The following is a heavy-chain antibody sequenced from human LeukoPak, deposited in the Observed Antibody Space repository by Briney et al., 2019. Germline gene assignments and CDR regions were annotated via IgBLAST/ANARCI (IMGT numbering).Heavy chain of an antibody. V-gene: IGHV1-24*01. Sequence: ASVKVSCKVSGYTLTELSMHWVRQAPRKGLEWMGGFDPEDVETICTQKFQGRVTMSEDTSTDTAYMELRSLRSEDTAVYYCATGRGYDFWSDLDYWGQGTLVTVSS. D-gene: IGHD3-3*01. CDR1: GYTLTELS. CDR2: FDPEDVET. J-gene: IGHJ4*02. CDR3: ATGRGYDFWSDLDY.